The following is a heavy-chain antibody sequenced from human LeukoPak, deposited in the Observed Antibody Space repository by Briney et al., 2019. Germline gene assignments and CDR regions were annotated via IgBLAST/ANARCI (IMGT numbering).Heavy chain of an antibody. Sequence: GSLRLSCAASEFSVGSNYMTWVRQAPGKGLEWIGSIYYSGSTYYNPSLKSRVTISVDTSKNQFSLKLSSVTAADTAVYYCARGRRDYVILTGYYLLGYMDVWGKGTTVTISS. CDR3: ARGRRDYVILTGYYLLGYMDV. V-gene: IGHV4-59*02. CDR2: IYYSGST. D-gene: IGHD3-9*01. CDR1: EFSVGSNY. J-gene: IGHJ6*03.